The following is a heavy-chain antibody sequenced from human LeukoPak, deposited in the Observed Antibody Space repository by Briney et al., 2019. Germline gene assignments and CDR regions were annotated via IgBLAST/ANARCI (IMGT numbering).Heavy chain of an antibody. V-gene: IGHV3-30*18. CDR2: VSFDGNNK. CDR1: GFTFSSYW. J-gene: IGHJ5*01. Sequence: PGGSLRLSCAASGFTFSSYWMHWVRQAPGKGLEWVAGVSFDGNNKYYVDSVKGRFTISRDNSKNTLYLQMSSLRTEDTAIYYCAKAMLNLGELRKPKNCFDSWGQGTLVSVSS. CDR3: AKAMLNLGELRKPKNCFDS. D-gene: IGHD3-16*01.